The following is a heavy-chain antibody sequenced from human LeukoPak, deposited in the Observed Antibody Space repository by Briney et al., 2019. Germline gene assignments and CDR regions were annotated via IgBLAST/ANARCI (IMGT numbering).Heavy chain of an antibody. Sequence: GGSLRLSCVASGFTFGTYWMSWVRQAPGKGLEGVANVKQDGSETYYVDSVKGRFTISKDNARNSLYLQMNSLRVDDTAVYYCARVGPPYAMAVWGQGTTVTVSS. CDR1: GFTFGTYW. CDR3: ARVGPPYAMAV. CDR2: VKQDGSET. V-gene: IGHV3-7*04. J-gene: IGHJ6*02.